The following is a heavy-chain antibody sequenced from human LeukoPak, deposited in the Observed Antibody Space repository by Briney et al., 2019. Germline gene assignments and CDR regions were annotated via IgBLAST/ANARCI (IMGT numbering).Heavy chain of an antibody. V-gene: IGHV4-39*01. CDR1: GGSISSSSYY. Sequence: SETLSLTCTVSGGSISSSSYYWGWIRQPPGKGLEWIGSIYYSGSTYYNPSLKSRVTISVDTSKNQSSLKLSSVTAADTAVYYCAISERGAYYDFWSGYYTGDSFDPWGQGTLVTVSS. D-gene: IGHD3-3*01. J-gene: IGHJ5*02. CDR2: IYYSGST. CDR3: AISERGAYYDFWSGYYTGDSFDP.